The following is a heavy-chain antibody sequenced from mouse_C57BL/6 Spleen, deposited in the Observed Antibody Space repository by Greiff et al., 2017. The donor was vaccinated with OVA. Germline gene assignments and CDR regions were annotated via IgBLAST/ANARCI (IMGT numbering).Heavy chain of an antibody. CDR2: IYPGSGNT. CDR1: GYTFTDYY. V-gene: IGHV1-76*01. J-gene: IGHJ1*03. D-gene: IGHD2-5*01. Sequence: VQLVESGAELVRPGASVKLSCKASGYTFTDYYINWVKQRPGQGLEWIARIYPGSGNTYYNEKFKGKATLTAEKSSSTAYMQLSSLTSEDSAVYVCARKESKGYFDVWGTGTTVTVSS. CDR3: ARKESKGYFDV.